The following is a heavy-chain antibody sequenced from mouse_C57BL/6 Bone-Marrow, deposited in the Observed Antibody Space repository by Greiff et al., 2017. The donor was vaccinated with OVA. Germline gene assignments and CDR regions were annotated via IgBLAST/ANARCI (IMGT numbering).Heavy chain of an antibody. CDR1: GYTFTSYW. V-gene: IGHV1-69*01. J-gene: IGHJ2*01. CDR3: ARWHYGSYYFDY. Sequence: VKLQQPGAELVMPGASVKLSCKASGYTFTSYWMHWVKQRPGQGLEWIGEIDPSDSYTNYNQKFKGKSTLTVDKSSSTAYMQLSSLTSEDSAVYYWARWHYGSYYFDYWGQGTTLTVSS. D-gene: IGHD1-1*01. CDR2: IDPSDSYT.